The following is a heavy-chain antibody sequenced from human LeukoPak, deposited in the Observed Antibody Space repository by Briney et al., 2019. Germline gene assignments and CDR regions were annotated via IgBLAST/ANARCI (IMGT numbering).Heavy chain of an antibody. Sequence: SETLSLTCAVYGGSFSGYYWSWIRQPPGKGLEWIGEINHSGSTNYNPSLKSRVTISVDTSKNQFSLKMSSVTAADTAVYYCARRLETYYDSSGYPYYFDYWGQGTLVTVSS. D-gene: IGHD3-22*01. CDR2: INHSGST. CDR1: GGSFSGYY. CDR3: ARRLETYYDSSGYPYYFDY. J-gene: IGHJ4*02. V-gene: IGHV4-34*01.